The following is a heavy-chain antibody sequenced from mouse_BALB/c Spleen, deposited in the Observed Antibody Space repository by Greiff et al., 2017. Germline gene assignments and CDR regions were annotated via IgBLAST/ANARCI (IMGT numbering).Heavy chain of an antibody. CDR1: GDSITSGY. V-gene: IGHV3-8*02. CDR3: ARSPYYGEAMDY. D-gene: IGHD2-13*01. J-gene: IGHJ4*01. CDR2: ISYSGGT. Sequence: EVKLMESGPSLVKPSQTLSLTCSVTGDSITSGYWNWIRKFPGNKLEYMGYISYSGGTNYNPPLKSRISTTRDTSKNQYYLQLNSVTTEDTATNYCARSPYYGEAMDYWGQGTSVTVSS.